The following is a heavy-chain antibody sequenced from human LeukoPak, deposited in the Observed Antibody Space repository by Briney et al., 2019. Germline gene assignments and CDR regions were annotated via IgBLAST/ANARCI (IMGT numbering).Heavy chain of an antibody. CDR3: ARDLVMVNTPGDDFDY. CDR1: GFSFSGYW. Sequence: PGGSLTLSCAASGFSFSGYWMHWVRQAPGKGLVWVSRINEDGSFTSYADSVKGRFTVSRDNAKNTLYLQMNSLRAEDTAVYYCARDLVMVNTPGDDFDYWGRGTLVTVSS. V-gene: IGHV3-74*01. D-gene: IGHD2-21*01. J-gene: IGHJ4*02. CDR2: INEDGSFT.